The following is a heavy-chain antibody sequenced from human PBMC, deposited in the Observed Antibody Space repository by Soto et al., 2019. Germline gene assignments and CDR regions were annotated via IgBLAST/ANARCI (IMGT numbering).Heavy chain of an antibody. Sequence: QVHLVQSGAEVKKPGASVKVSCKASGYSFTSYGISWVRQAPGQGLEWMGWISTDNGNTNYAHNLKGRVTMTTDTPTSTAYMELWSLRFDDTAVYYCARDVPDTALFFYSYGMDVWGQGTTVTVSS. CDR3: ARDVPDTALFFYSYGMDV. CDR2: ISTDNGNT. CDR1: GYSFTSYG. D-gene: IGHD5-18*01. J-gene: IGHJ6*02. V-gene: IGHV1-18*01.